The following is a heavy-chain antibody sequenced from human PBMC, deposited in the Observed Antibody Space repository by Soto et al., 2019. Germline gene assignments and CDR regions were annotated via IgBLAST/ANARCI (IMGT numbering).Heavy chain of an antibody. CDR2: IKSTTDGGTT. CDR3: TTDAVVPYYYGMDV. J-gene: IGHJ6*02. V-gene: IGHV3-15*01. CDR1: GFTFSNAW. Sequence: GGTLRLSCAASGFTFSNAWMSWVRQAPGKGLEWVGRIKSTTDGGTTDYAAPVKGRFTFSRDDSKNTLYLQMNSLKTEDTAVYYCTTDAVVPYYYGMDVWGQGTTVTVSS. D-gene: IGHD2-2*01.